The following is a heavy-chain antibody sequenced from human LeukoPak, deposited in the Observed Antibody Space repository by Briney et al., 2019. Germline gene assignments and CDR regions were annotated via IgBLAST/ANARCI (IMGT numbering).Heavy chain of an antibody. J-gene: IGHJ3*02. CDR3: ARSGSGTTTAFDI. CDR1: GYTFSSYG. CDR2: ISAYNGNT. V-gene: IGHV1-18*01. Sequence: ASVKVSCKTSGYTFSSYGFSWVRQAPGQGLEWMGWISAYNGNTNYAQKLQGRVTMTTDTSTSTAYMELRSLRSDDTAVYYCARSGSGTTTAFDIWGQGTMVTVSS. D-gene: IGHD3-10*01.